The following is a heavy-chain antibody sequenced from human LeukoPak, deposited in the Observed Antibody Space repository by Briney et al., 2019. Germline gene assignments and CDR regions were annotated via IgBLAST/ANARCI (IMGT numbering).Heavy chain of an antibody. Sequence: GGSLRLSCAASGFTFSSYSMSWVRQAPGKGLEWVSAISGSGGSTYYADSVKGRFTISRDNSKNTLYLQMNSLRAEATAVYYWAKDEYYYDSSGYYPNDAFDIWGQGTMVTVSS. J-gene: IGHJ3*02. D-gene: IGHD3-22*01. V-gene: IGHV3-23*01. CDR1: GFTFSSYS. CDR2: ISGSGGST. CDR3: AKDEYYYDSSGYYPNDAFDI.